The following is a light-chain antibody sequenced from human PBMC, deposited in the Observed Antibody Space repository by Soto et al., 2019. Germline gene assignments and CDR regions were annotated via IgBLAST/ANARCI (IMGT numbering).Light chain of an antibody. CDR2: DAS. CDR1: QSISGW. V-gene: IGKV1-5*01. J-gene: IGKJ1*01. Sequence: DIQMTQSRSTLSASVGYRVTIPSRSSQSISGWLAWYQQKPGKAPKLLIYDASSLESGVPSRFSGIGYGTEFTLSISSLQPDDFATYYCQQYNGYSLFGQGTKVDI. CDR3: QQYNGYSL.